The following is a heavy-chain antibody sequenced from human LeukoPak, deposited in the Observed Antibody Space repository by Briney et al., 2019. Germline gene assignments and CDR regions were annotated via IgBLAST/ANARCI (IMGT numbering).Heavy chain of an antibody. J-gene: IGHJ4*02. CDR3: AKPISSGWHPPTLLNFDC. V-gene: IGHV3-23*01. CDR1: GFTFSSYA. CDR2: ISGSGGST. D-gene: IGHD6-19*01. Sequence: PGGSLRLSCAASGFTFSSYAMSWVRQAPGKGLEWVSAISGSGGSTYYADSVKGRFTISRDNSKNTLYLQMSSLRAEDTAVYYCAKPISSGWHPPTLLNFDCWGQGTLVTVSS.